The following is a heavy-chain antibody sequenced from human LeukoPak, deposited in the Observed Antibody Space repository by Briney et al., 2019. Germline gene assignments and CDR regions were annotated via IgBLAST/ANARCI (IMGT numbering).Heavy chain of an antibody. J-gene: IGHJ4*02. Sequence: SVKVSCKASGFTSTNFAVQWVRQARGQRLEWIGWIIVGSGATKCAQDFQERVTITRDLSTSTLYMELHSLTSEDTAVYYCAADLSNPRMGASYLDSWGQGTLVTVSS. CDR3: AADLSNPRMGASYLDS. V-gene: IGHV1-58*01. CDR2: IIVGSGAT. D-gene: IGHD3-16*01. CDR1: GFTSTNFA.